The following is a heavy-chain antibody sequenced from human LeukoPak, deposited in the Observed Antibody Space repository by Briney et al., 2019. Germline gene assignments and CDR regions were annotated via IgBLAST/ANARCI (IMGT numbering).Heavy chain of an antibody. V-gene: IGHV1-46*01. J-gene: IGHJ4*02. D-gene: IGHD2-8*02. CDR3: AREESGGYFVY. CDR2: INTSGGGT. Sequence: ASVKVSCKASGYTFTTRYYMHWVRQAPGQGLEWIGIINTSGGGTNYAQKFQGRVTMTTDTSTSTVYMGLGSLTSEDTAVYYCAREESGGYFVYWGQGALVTVSS. CDR1: GYTFTTRYY.